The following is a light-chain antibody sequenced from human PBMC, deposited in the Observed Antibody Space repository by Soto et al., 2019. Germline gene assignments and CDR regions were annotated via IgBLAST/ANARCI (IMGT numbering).Light chain of an antibody. CDR1: SNDVGGYNY. CDR3: SSYSSSSISYV. Sequence: QSVLTQPASVSGSPGQSITISCTGTSNDVGGYNYVSWYQQHPGKAPKHIIYEVTIRPSGVSNRFSGSKSGNTASLTISGLQAEDEADYYCSSYSSSSISYVFGTGTKLTVL. V-gene: IGLV2-14*01. CDR2: EVT. J-gene: IGLJ1*01.